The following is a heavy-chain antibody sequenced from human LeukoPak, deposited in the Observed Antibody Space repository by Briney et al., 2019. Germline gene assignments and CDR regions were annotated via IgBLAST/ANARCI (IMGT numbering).Heavy chain of an antibody. CDR1: GFTFSSYG. D-gene: IGHD3/OR15-3a*01. J-gene: IGHJ6*03. V-gene: IGHV3-30*02. CDR3: AKDRATVSDWDYYYMDV. CDR2: IRYDGSNK. Sequence: GGSLRLSCAASGFTFSSYGMHWVRQAPGKGLEWVAFIRYDGSNKYYADSVKGRFTISRDNSKNTLYPQMNSLRAEDTAVYYCAKDRATVSDWDYYYMDVWGKGTTVTISS.